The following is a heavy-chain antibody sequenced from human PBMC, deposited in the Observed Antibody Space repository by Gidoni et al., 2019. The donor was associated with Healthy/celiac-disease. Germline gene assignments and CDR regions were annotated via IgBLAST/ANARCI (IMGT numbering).Heavy chain of an antibody. V-gene: IGHV3-30-3*01. Sequence: QVQLVESGGGVVQPGRSLRLSWAASGFTFSSYAMHWVRQAPGKGLEWVAVISYDGSNKYYADSVKGRFTISRDNSKNTLYLQMNSLRAEDTAVYYCARDKATQYYFDYWGQGTLVTVSS. CDR2: ISYDGSNK. J-gene: IGHJ4*02. CDR3: ARDKATQYYFDY. D-gene: IGHD1-26*01. CDR1: GFTFSSYA.